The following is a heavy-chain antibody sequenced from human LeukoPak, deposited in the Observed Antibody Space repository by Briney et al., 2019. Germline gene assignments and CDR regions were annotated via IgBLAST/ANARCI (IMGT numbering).Heavy chain of an antibody. D-gene: IGHD3-10*01. J-gene: IGHJ6*03. V-gene: IGHV4-39*01. Sequence: PSETLSLTCTVSGGSISSYYWSWIRQPPGKGLEWIGSIYYSGSTYYNPSLKSRVTISVDTSKNQFSLKLSSVTAADTAVYYCARLGSFHYYGSGSYTLPYYYYYMDVWGKGTTVTVSS. CDR2: IYYSGST. CDR3: ARLGSFHYYGSGSYTLPYYYYYMDV. CDR1: GGSISSYY.